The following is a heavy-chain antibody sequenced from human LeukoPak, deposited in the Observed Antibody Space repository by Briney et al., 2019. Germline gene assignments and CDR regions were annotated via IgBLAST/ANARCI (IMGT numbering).Heavy chain of an antibody. D-gene: IGHD3-16*01. CDR1: GFTFDDYG. V-gene: IGHV3-20*04. Sequence: GGSLRLSCAASGFTFDDYGMSWGRQAPGKGLEWVSGINWDGGGTGYADSVKGRFTISRDNAKNSLYLQMNSLRAEDTAVYYCAKDGGSPFDYWGQGTLVTVSS. J-gene: IGHJ4*02. CDR2: INWDGGGT. CDR3: AKDGGSPFDY.